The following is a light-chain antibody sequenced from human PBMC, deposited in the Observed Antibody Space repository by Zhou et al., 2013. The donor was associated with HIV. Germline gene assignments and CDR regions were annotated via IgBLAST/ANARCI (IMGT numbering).Light chain of an antibody. Sequence: DIQMTQSPSTLSASVGDRVTITCRASQGISTWLAWYQQKQGKAPKLLIYRASNLESGVPSRFSGSGSGTEFTLTISSLQPDDFATYYCQQYSYSPYTFGQGTKLEIK. CDR1: QGISTW. CDR2: RAS. CDR3: QQYSYSPYT. J-gene: IGKJ2*01. V-gene: IGKV1-5*03.